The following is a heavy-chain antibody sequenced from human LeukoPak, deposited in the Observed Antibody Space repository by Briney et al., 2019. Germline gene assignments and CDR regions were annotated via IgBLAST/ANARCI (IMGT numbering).Heavy chain of an antibody. V-gene: IGHV1-18*01. CDR1: GYTFTSYG. CDR3: ARDGYSYGYLYYYYGMDV. J-gene: IGHJ6*02. D-gene: IGHD5-18*01. Sequence: GASVKVSCKASGYTFTSYGISWVRQAPGQGLEWMGWISAYNGNTNYAQKLQGRVTMTTDTSTSTAYMELRSLRSDDTAVYYCARDGYSYGYLYYYYGMDVWGQGTTVTVSS. CDR2: ISAYNGNT.